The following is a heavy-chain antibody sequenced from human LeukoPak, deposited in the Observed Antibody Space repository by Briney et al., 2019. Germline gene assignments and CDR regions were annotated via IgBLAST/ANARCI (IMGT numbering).Heavy chain of an antibody. Sequence: GGSLRLSCAASGFTFSSCAVSWVCQAPGEGLGWGSTVSVNGGSTYYADYVKGRFTISRTHSNNTRYLQMTSMRAEDTAVYFCAKELHGSGNYAFDYWGQGTLVTVSS. CDR1: GFTFSSCA. CDR2: VSVNGGST. CDR3: AKELHGSGNYAFDY. D-gene: IGHD3-10*01. V-gene: IGHV3-23*01. J-gene: IGHJ4*02.